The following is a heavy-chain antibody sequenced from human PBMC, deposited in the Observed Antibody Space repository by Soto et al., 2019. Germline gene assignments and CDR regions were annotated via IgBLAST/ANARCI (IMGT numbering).Heavy chain of an antibody. V-gene: IGHV1-18*01. D-gene: IGHD1-26*01. Sequence: QVQLVQSGAEVKKPGASVKVSCKASGYTFTSYGIIWVRQAPGQGLEWMGWISAYNGNTNYAQKLQGRVTMTTDTSTSTADMELRSLRSDDTAVSYCARDRGSYALDYWGQGTLVTVSS. CDR2: ISAYNGNT. J-gene: IGHJ4*02. CDR3: ARDRGSYALDY. CDR1: GYTFTSYG.